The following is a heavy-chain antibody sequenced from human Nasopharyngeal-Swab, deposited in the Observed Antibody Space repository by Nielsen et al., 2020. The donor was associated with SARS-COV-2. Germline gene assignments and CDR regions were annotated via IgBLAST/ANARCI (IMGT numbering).Heavy chain of an antibody. CDR3: AREHLVHNYYYGMCV. D-gene: IGHD6-6*01. V-gene: IGHV4-34*01. CDR1: GGSFSGYY. J-gene: IGHJ6*02. CDR2: ITHSGST. Sequence: AESLSLTCAVYGGSFSGYYWSWIRQPPGKGLEWIGEITHSGSTNYNPSLKSRVTISVDTSKNQFSLKLSSVTAAATAVYYCAREHLVHNYYYGMCVGGQGATVTVSS.